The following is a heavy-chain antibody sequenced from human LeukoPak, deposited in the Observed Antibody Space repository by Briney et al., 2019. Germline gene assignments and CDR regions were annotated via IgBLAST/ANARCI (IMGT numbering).Heavy chain of an antibody. V-gene: IGHV3-7*01. CDR1: GFAFSSYW. Sequence: GGSLRLSCEASGFAFSSYWAIGVRQAPGKGLEWVANINQDGNSQNYVDSVRGRFTISKDNAKNSVYLQMISLRAEDTAVYYCARSLWPEDYWGQGILVTVSS. CDR2: INQDGNSQ. J-gene: IGHJ4*02. CDR3: ARSLWPEDY. D-gene: IGHD2-21*01.